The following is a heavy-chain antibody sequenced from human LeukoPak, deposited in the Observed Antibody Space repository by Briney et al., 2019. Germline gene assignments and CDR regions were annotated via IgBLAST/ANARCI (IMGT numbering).Heavy chain of an antibody. D-gene: IGHD3-9*01. CDR2: IYSGGST. V-gene: IGHV3-53*01. CDR3: ARDRPYYDILTGYYIGEAFDI. CDR1: GFTVSSKY. J-gene: IGHJ3*02. Sequence: PGGSLRLSCAASGFTVSSKYMGWVRQAPGKGLEWVSVIYSGGSTYYADSVKGRFTISRDNSKNTLYLQVNSLRDEDTAVYYCARDRPYYDILTGYYIGEAFDIWGQGTMVTVSS.